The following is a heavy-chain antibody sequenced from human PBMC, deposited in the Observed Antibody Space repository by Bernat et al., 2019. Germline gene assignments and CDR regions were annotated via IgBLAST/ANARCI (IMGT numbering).Heavy chain of an antibody. CDR1: GFTFSSYG. CDR3: ARELDDGDYDYFQH. D-gene: IGHD4-17*01. V-gene: IGHV3-33*01. CDR2: IWYDGSNK. Sequence: QVQLVESGGGVVQPGRSLRLSCAASGFTFSSYGMRWVRQAPGKGLEWVAVIWYDGSNKYYADSVKGRFTISRDNSKNTLYLQMNSLRAADTAVYYCARELDDGDYDYFQHWGQGTLVTVSS. J-gene: IGHJ1*01.